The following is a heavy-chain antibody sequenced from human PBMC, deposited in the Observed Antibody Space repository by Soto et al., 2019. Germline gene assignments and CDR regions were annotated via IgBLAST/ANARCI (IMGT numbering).Heavy chain of an antibody. CDR2: ISGSGGST. J-gene: IGHJ4*02. D-gene: IGHD2-2*01. Sequence: EVQLLESGGGLVQPGGSLRLSCAASGFTFSSYAMSWVRQAPGKGLEWVSAISGSGGSTYYADSVKGRFTISRDNSKNTLYLQMNSLRAEDTAVYYCAKAEGDIVVVPAAMVFDYWGLGTLVTVSS. CDR3: AKAEGDIVVVPAAMVFDY. CDR1: GFTFSSYA. V-gene: IGHV3-23*01.